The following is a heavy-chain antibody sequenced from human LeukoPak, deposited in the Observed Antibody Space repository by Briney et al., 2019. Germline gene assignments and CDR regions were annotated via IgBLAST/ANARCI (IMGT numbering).Heavy chain of an antibody. D-gene: IGHD3-3*01. CDR2: IYYSGST. CDR3: ATQIVRGWSGYYYYYGMDV. J-gene: IGHJ6*02. V-gene: IGHV4-39*01. CDR1: GGSISSSSYY. Sequence: SETLSLTCTVSGGSISSSSYYWGWIRQPPGKGLEWNGSIYYSGSTYYNPSLKSRVTISVDTSKNQFSLKLSSVTAADTAVYYCATQIVRGWSGYYYYYGMDVWGQGTTVTVSS.